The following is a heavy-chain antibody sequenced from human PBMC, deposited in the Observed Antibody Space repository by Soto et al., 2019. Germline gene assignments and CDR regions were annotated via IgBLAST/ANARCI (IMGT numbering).Heavy chain of an antibody. J-gene: IGHJ4*02. V-gene: IGHV3-23*01. CDR2: ISGSGGST. Sequence: PGGSLRLGYAASGFTFSTYAMSWVRQAPGKGLEWVSAISGSGGSTYYVDPVKGRFTIPRENSKNPLYLPMNSLRAEDTGVNYCSRGLGYCSSTSCYIWFDYWGQGTLVTVSS. CDR3: SRGLGYCSSTSCYIWFDY. D-gene: IGHD2-2*02. CDR1: GFTFSTYA.